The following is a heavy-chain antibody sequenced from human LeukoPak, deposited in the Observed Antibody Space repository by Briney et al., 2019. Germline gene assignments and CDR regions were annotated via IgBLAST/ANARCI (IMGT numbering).Heavy chain of an antibody. D-gene: IGHD3-16*02. Sequence: GGSLRLSCAASGFTFSSYSMNWVRQAPGKGLEWVSSISSSSSYIYYADSVKGRFTISRDNAKNSLYLQMNSLRAEDTAVYYCASVVLHGRYRPLNYYYGMDVWGQGTTVTVSS. J-gene: IGHJ6*02. CDR2: ISSSSSYI. CDR3: ASVVLHGRYRPLNYYYGMDV. CDR1: GFTFSSYS. V-gene: IGHV3-21*01.